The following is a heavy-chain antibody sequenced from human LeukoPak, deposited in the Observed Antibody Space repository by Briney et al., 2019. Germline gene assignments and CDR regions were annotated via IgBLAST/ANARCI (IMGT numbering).Heavy chain of an antibody. CDR1: GFTFSSYA. V-gene: IGHV3-30*14. D-gene: IGHD3-3*01. CDR3: ARAYDFWSGYYIDY. CDR2: ISYDGSNK. Sequence: GGSLRLSCAASGFTFSSYAMHWVRQAPGKGLEWVAVISYDGSNKYYADSVKGRLTISRDNSKNTLYLQMNSLRAEDTAVYYCARAYDFWSGYYIDYWGQGTLVTVSS. J-gene: IGHJ4*02.